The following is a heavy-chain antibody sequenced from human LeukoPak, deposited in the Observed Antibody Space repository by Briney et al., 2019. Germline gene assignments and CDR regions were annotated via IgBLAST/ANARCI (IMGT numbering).Heavy chain of an antibody. CDR2: LYYSGST. Sequence: PSETLSLTCTVSGGSISNSSSYWGWIRQPPGKGLEWIGYLYYSGSTNYNPSLKSRVTISVDTSKNQFSLNLSSVTAADTAVYYCAAIPRYCGGGSCYWFDPWGQGTLVTVSS. D-gene: IGHD2-15*01. J-gene: IGHJ5*02. CDR1: GGSISNSSSY. V-gene: IGHV4-61*05. CDR3: AAIPRYCGGGSCYWFDP.